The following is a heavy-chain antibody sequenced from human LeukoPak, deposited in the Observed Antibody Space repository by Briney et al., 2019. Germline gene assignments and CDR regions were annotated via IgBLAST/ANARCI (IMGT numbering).Heavy chain of an antibody. CDR3: ASASKYYDYVWGSYRINNFDY. V-gene: IGHV4-59*08. CDR1: GGSFSGYY. CDR2: IYYSGST. J-gene: IGHJ4*02. D-gene: IGHD3-16*02. Sequence: KSSETLSLTCAVYGGSFSGYYWSWIRQPPGKGLEWIGYIYYSGSTNYNPSLKSRVTISVDTSKNQFSLKLSSVTAADTAVYYCASASKYYDYVWGSYRINNFDYWGQGTLVTVSS.